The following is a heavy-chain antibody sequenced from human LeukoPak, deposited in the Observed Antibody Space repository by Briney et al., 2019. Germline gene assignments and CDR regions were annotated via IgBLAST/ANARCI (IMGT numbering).Heavy chain of an antibody. CDR2: IDYSGST. J-gene: IGHJ4*02. CDR1: GGSMSIYY. D-gene: IGHD6-13*01. V-gene: IGHV4-59*08. CDR3: ARHPAGTANHLPFDY. Sequence: PSETLSLTCTVSGGSMSIYYWSWIRQPPGKGLEWIGYIDYSGSTSYNPSLKSRLTISVDKSKNQCSLKLRSVTAADTAVYYCARHPAGTANHLPFDYWGQGTLVTVSS.